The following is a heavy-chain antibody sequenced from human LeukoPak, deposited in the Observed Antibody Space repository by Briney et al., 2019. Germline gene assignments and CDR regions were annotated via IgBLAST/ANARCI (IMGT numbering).Heavy chain of an antibody. CDR1: GYSISSGYY. J-gene: IGHJ4*02. CDR2: IYHSGST. CDR3: ARDGVATMGD. D-gene: IGHD5-12*01. V-gene: IGHV4-38-2*02. Sequence: PSETLSLTCTVSGYSISSGYYWGWIRQPPGKGLEWIGSIYHSGSTYYNPSLKSRVTISVDTSKNQFSLKLSSVTVADTAVYYCARDGVATMGDWGQGTLVTVSS.